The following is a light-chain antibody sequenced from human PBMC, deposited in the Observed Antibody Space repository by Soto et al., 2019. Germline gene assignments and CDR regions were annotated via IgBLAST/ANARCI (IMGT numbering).Light chain of an antibody. J-gene: IGLJ1*01. Sequence: QSVLTQPASVSGSPGQSITISCTVTSSDVGGYNYASWYQQHPGKAPKLMIYEVSNRPSGVSNRFSGSKSGNTASLTISGLQAEDEADYYCSSYTSSSTLFVFGTGTKVTVL. CDR1: SSDVGGYNY. CDR3: SSYTSSSTLFV. V-gene: IGLV2-14*01. CDR2: EVS.